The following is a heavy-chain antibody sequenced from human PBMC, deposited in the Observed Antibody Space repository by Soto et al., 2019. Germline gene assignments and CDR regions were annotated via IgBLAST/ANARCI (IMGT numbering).Heavy chain of an antibody. J-gene: IGHJ5*02. V-gene: IGHV4-61*08. CDR1: GGSISSVDYY. D-gene: IGHD5-18*01. CDR2: IYYSGST. CDR3: ARVFGTRYSYGP. Sequence: PSETLSLTCTVSGGSISSVDYYWSWIRQPPGQGLEWIGYIYYSGSTNYNPSLKSRVTISVDTSKNQFSLKLSSVTAADTAVYYCARVFGTRYSYGPWGQGTLVTVSS.